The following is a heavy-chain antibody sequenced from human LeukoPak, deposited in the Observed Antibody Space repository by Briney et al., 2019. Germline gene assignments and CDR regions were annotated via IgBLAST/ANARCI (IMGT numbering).Heavy chain of an antibody. CDR1: GDSVSSNSAA. CDR3: AREGYNWNYWNWFDP. Sequence: SQTLSLTCAISGDSVSSNSAAWNWIRQSPSRGLEWLGRTYYRSKWYNDHAVSVKSRITINPDTSKNQFSLQLNSVTPEDTAVYYCAREGYNWNYWNWFDPWGQGTLVTVSS. CDR2: TYYRSKWYN. D-gene: IGHD1-7*01. J-gene: IGHJ5*02. V-gene: IGHV6-1*01.